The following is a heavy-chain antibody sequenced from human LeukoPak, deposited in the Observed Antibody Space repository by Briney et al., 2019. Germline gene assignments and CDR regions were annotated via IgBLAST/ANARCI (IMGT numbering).Heavy chain of an antibody. D-gene: IGHD5-12*01. CDR1: GFTFSSYG. V-gene: IGHV3-30*03. CDR2: ISYDGSNK. CDR3: AREYRVNWFDP. J-gene: IGHJ5*02. Sequence: RSLRLSCAASGFTFSSYGMHWVRQAPGKGLEWVAVISYDGSNKYYADSVKGRFTISRDNSKNTLYLQMNSLRSEDTAVYYCAREYRVNWFDPWGQGTLVTVSS.